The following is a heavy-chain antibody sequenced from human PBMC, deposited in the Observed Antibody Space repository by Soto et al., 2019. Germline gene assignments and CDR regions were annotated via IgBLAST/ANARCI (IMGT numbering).Heavy chain of an antibody. CDR1: GFTFSGYA. V-gene: IGHV3-23*01. CDR3: AKGVSSSGTSKYYFDY. J-gene: IGHJ4*02. CDR2: ISGSGGST. Sequence: RRLSCAASGFTFSGYAMSWVRQAPGKGLEWVSAISGSGGSTYYADSVKGRFTISRDNSKNMLYLQMNSLRAEDTAVYYCAKGVSSSGTSKYYFDYWGQGXLVTVYS. D-gene: IGHD3-22*01.